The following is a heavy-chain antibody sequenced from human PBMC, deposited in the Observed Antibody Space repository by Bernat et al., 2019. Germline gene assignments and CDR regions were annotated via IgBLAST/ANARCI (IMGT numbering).Heavy chain of an antibody. Sequence: EVQLVESGGGLVQPGGSLRLSCAASGFTFSSYWMHWVRQAPGKGLVWVSRINSDGSSTSYADSVKGRFTISRDNAKNTLYLQMNSLRAEDTAVYYCARDFTGYCSGGSCYYYDYGMDVWGQGTTVTVSS. CDR1: GFTFSSYW. J-gene: IGHJ6*02. D-gene: IGHD2-15*01. CDR3: ARDFTGYCSGGSCYYYDYGMDV. CDR2: INSDGSST. V-gene: IGHV3-74*01.